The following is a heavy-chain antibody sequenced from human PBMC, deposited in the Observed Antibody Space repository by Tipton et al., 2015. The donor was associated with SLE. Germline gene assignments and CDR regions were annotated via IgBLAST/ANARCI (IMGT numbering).Heavy chain of an antibody. D-gene: IGHD3-9*01. Sequence: TLSLTCTVSGGSISSSSYYWGWIRQPPGKGLEWIGSIYYSGSTYYNPSLKSRVTISVDTSKNQFSLKLSSVTAADTAVYYCARGPDWLLPYYFGYWGQGTLVTVSS. V-gene: IGHV4-39*01. CDR1: GGSISSSSYY. CDR3: ARGPDWLLPYYFGY. J-gene: IGHJ4*02. CDR2: IYYSGST.